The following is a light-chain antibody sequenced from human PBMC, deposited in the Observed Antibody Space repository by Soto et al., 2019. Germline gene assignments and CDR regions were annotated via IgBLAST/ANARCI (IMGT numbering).Light chain of an antibody. CDR3: QHGYSTPLYT. CDR2: AAS. V-gene: IGKV1-39*01. CDR1: QSISTY. J-gene: IGKJ2*01. Sequence: DIQMTQSPSSLSASVGDRVTITCRASQSISTYLHWYQQKPGKAPNLLIYAASTLQSGVPSRFSGSGSGTDFTLTISSLQPEDFATYFCQHGYSTPLYTFGQGTKLEIK.